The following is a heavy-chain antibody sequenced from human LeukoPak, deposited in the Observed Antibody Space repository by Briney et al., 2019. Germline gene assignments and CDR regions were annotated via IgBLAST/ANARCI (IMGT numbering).Heavy chain of an antibody. CDR1: GFTFSSYA. CDR2: ISGSGDNT. V-gene: IGHV3-23*01. D-gene: IGHD3-22*01. CDR3: AKGSYYDSSGSFYFDY. J-gene: IGHJ4*02. Sequence: GGSLRLSCAASGFTFSSYAMHWVRQAPGKGLEWVSGISGSGDNTYYADSVKGRFTISRDNSKNTLCVQVNSLGTEDTAAYYCAKGSYYDSSGSFYFDYWGQGILVTVSS.